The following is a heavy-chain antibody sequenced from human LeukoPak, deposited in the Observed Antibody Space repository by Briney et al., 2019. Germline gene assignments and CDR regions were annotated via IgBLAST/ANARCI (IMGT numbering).Heavy chain of an antibody. D-gene: IGHD5-18*01. V-gene: IGHV1-69*13. CDR2: TIPIFGTA. J-gene: IGHJ6*02. CDR1: GGTFSSYA. CDR3: ARGGDTAMASPLDYYYGMDV. Sequence: SVKVSCKASGGTFSSYAISWVRQAPGQGLEWMGGTIPIFGTANYAQKFQGRVTITADESTSTAYMELSSLRSEDTAVYYCARGGDTAMASPLDYYYGMDVWGQGTTVTVSS.